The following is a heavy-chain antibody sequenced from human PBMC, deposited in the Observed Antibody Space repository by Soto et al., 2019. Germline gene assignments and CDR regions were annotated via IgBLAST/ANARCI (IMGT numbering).Heavy chain of an antibody. CDR3: ARGGILGLFDAFDM. J-gene: IGHJ3*02. V-gene: IGHV1-18*04. CDR1: GYSFPRHG. CDR2: ISGHNGNT. D-gene: IGHD3-3*01. Sequence: ASVKVSCKASGYSFPRHGINWVRQAPGQGIEWMGWISGHNGNTIYAEKFQARFTVTIETSTATVYMELRRLKSDDTAMYYWARGGILGLFDAFDMWGQGTMVT.